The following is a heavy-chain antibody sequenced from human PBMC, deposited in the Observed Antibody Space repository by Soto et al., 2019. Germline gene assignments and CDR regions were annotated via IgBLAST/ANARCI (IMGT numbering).Heavy chain of an antibody. CDR3: ARDLSWTEYDILTFDY. CDR1: GYTFTSYG. CDR2: ISAYNGNT. Sequence: ASVKVSCKASGYTFTSYGISWVRQAPGQGLEWMGWISAYNGNTNYAQKLQGRVTMTTDTSTSTAYMELRSLRSDDTAVSYCARDLSWTEYDILTFDYWGQGTLVTVSS. J-gene: IGHJ4*02. V-gene: IGHV1-18*01. D-gene: IGHD3-9*01.